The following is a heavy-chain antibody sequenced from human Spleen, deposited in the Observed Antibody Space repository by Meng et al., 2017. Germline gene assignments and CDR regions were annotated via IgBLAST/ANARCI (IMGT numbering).Heavy chain of an antibody. Sequence: QGQLQQWGAGLLKPSETLSLTCAVYGGSISGYYWTWIRQPPGKGLEWIGEINHSGSTTYNPSLKSRVTISVDTSKNNLSLKLSSVTAADSAVYYCARGPTTMAHDFDYWGQGTLVTVSS. D-gene: IGHD4-11*01. J-gene: IGHJ4*02. CDR1: GGSISGYY. CDR2: INHSGST. CDR3: ARGPTTMAHDFDY. V-gene: IGHV4-34*01.